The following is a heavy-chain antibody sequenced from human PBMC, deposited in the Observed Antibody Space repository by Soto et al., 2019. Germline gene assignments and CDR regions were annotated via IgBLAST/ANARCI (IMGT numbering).Heavy chain of an antibody. D-gene: IGHD1-26*01. V-gene: IGHV3-48*01. CDR1: GFTLGAYV. J-gene: IGHJ4*02. Sequence: PGGSLRLSCVVSGFTLGAYVMNWVRQAPGKGLEWVSYISDSGSRMYYADSVKGRFTISRDSARNSLFLQMNSLRAEDTAVYYCAPQGVGATGYLYWGQGTLVTVSS. CDR3: APQGVGATGYLY. CDR2: ISDSGSRM.